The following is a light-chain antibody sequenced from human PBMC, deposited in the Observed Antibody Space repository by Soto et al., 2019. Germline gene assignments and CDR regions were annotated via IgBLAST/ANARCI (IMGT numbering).Light chain of an antibody. J-gene: IGLJ2*01. CDR2: RNN. Sequence: QSVLTQPPSASETPGQRVTISCSGSSSNIGSNYVYWYQQLPGTAPKLLIYRNNQRPSGVPDRFSGSKSGTSASLAISGLPSEDAADYHCAAWDDSLIGVVFGGGTKLTGL. CDR3: AAWDDSLIGVV. V-gene: IGLV1-47*01. CDR1: SSNIGSNY.